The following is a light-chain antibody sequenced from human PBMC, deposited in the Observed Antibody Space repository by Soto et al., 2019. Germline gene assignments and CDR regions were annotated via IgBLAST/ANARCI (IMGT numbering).Light chain of an antibody. J-gene: IGKJ5*01. V-gene: IGKV1-9*01. CDR1: QGITNY. Sequence: DIQLTQSPSLLSASVGDRVTITCRASQGITNYLAWYQQKPRTAPKLLIYGASTLQSGVPSRFSGGGSGTGFTLTISSLQPEDFATYYCQQLNSYPLIFGQGTRLEIK. CDR3: QQLNSYPLI. CDR2: GAS.